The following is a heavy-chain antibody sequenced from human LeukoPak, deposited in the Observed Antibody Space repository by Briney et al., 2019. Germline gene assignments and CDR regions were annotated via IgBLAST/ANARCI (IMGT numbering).Heavy chain of an antibody. CDR2: IFYVGST. CDR1: GDSIGSHY. J-gene: IGHJ3*02. V-gene: IGHV4-59*11. Sequence: PSETLSLTCTVSGDSIGSHYWSRIRQPPGKGLEWIGYIFYVGSTNCNPSLKSRVTISVDTSKNQFSLKLNSVTAADTAVYYCARDYYDSRGEAFDIWGQGTMVTVSS. D-gene: IGHD3-22*01. CDR3: ARDYYDSRGEAFDI.